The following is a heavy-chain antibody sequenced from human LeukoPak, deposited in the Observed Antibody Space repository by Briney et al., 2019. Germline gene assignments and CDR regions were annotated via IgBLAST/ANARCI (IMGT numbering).Heavy chain of an antibody. CDR1: GYTFTSYG. D-gene: IGHD3-22*01. V-gene: IGHV1-18*01. CDR2: ISAYNGNT. Sequence: ASVKVSCKASGYTFTSYGISWVRQAPGHGLEWMGWISAYNGNTNYAQKLQGRVTMTTDTSTSTAYMELRSLRSDDTAVYYCARLTDLYYYDSSGYYYFDYWGQGTLVTVSS. CDR3: ARLTDLYYYDSSGYYYFDY. J-gene: IGHJ4*02.